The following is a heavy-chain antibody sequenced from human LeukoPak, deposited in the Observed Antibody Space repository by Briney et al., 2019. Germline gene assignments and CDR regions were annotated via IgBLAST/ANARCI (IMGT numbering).Heavy chain of an antibody. D-gene: IGHD6-13*01. CDR1: GYTFTDSY. Sequence: GASVKVSCKASGYTFTDSYIHRVRQAPGQGPEWMGCINPTSGGATYAQKFQGRVTMTRDTSITTSYVELSSLTSDDTAVYYCARSRSHDYWGQGTLVTVSS. CDR2: INPTSGGA. CDR3: ARSRSHDY. J-gene: IGHJ4*02. V-gene: IGHV1-2*02.